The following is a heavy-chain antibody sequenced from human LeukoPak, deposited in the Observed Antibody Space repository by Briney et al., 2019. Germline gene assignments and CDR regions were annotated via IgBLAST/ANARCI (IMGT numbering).Heavy chain of an antibody. CDR1: GFTFSTYW. V-gene: IGHV3-74*03. CDR3: ARDYAGSPDY. Sequence: QSGGSLRLSCTASGFTFSTYWINWVRQSPGKGLVWVALINGDGSTTTHADFVKGRFTISRDNAKNTAYLQMNSLRDEDTAVYFCARDYAGSPDYWGQGTLVTVSA. D-gene: IGHD3-10*01. CDR2: INGDGSTT. J-gene: IGHJ4*02.